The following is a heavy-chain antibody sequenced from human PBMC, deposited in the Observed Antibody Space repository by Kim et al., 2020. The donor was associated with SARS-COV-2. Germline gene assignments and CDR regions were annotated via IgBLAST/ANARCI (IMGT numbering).Heavy chain of an antibody. CDR1: GFTFSSYS. J-gene: IGHJ4*02. CDR3: ARDKGRRDYVWGSYRSKGYFDY. D-gene: IGHD3-16*02. CDR2: ISSSSSYI. V-gene: IGHV3-21*01. Sequence: GGSLRLSCAASGFTFSSYSMNWVRQAPGKGLEWVSSISSSSSYIYYADSVKGRFTISRDNAKNSLYLQMNSLRAEDTAVYYCARDKGRRDYVWGSYRSKGYFDYWGQGTLVTVSS.